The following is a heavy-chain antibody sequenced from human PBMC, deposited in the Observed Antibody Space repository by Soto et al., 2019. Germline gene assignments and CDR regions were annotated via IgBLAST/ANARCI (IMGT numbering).Heavy chain of an antibody. J-gene: IGHJ6*03. CDR1: GVSFSGYY. V-gene: IGHV4-34*01. CDR3: ATEDGLLEATAGVYYYYCMDV. Sequence: SETLSLSCAVYGVSFSGYYWSWIRQPPGKGLEWIGEINHSGSTNYNPSLKSRVTISVDTSKNQFSLKLSSVTAADTAVYYCATEDGLLEATAGVYYYYCMDVWGKGTTVTVSS. CDR2: INHSGST. D-gene: IGHD6-13*01.